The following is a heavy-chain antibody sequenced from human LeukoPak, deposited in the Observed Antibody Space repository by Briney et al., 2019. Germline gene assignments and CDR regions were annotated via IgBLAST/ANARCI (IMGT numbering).Heavy chain of an antibody. D-gene: IGHD1-26*01. CDR1: GYTFTGYY. CDR2: INPNSGGT. V-gene: IGHV1-2*06. CDR3: ARTRTIVGAKGFDY. Sequence: ASVKVSCKASGYTFTGYYMHWVRQAPGQGLEWMGRINPNSGGTNYAQKFQGRVTMTRDTSISTAYMELSRLRSDDTAVCYCARTRTIVGAKGFDYWGQGTLVTVSS. J-gene: IGHJ4*02.